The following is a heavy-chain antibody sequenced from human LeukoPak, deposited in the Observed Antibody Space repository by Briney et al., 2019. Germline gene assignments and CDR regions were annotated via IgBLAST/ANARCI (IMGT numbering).Heavy chain of an antibody. CDR3: AKEGSGSYPSEYPFDY. CDR1: GYTFTRYG. CDR2: ISAYNGNT. Sequence: ASVKVSCKASGYTFTRYGISWARQAPGQGLEWMGWISAYNGNTNYAQELQGRVTMTTDTSTSTAYMELRSLRSDDTAMYYCAKEGSGSYPSEYPFDYWGQGTLVTVSS. J-gene: IGHJ4*02. D-gene: IGHD1-26*01. V-gene: IGHV1-18*01.